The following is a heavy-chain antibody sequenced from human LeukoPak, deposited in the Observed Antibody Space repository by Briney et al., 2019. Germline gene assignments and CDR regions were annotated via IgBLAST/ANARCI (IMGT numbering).Heavy chain of an antibody. CDR1: GFTFSSYA. V-gene: IGHV4-34*01. CDR3: ARVRSYYYGMDV. J-gene: IGHJ6*02. Sequence: GSLRLSCAASGFTFSSYAMSWIRQPPGKGLEWIGEINHSGSTNYNPSLKSRVTISVDTSKNQFSLKLSSVTAADTAVYYCARVRSYYYGMDVWGQGTTVTVSS. CDR2: INHSGST.